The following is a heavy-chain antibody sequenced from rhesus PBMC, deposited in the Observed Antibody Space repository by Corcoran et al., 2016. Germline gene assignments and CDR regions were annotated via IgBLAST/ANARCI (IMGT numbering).Heavy chain of an antibody. J-gene: IGHJ4*01. D-gene: IGHD4-23*01. CDR3: ATDIPLNTVTTTENY. V-gene: IGHV4-80*01. CDR2: INGNIGSP. Sequence: QVQLQESGPGLVKPSETLSLTCAVSGASISSYWWSWIRQPPGKGPEWIGEINGNIGSPYATPSLKSRVTFSNDASKNPFSLKLRSVTAADTAVYYCATDIPLNTVTTTENYWGQGVLVTVSS. CDR1: GASISSYW.